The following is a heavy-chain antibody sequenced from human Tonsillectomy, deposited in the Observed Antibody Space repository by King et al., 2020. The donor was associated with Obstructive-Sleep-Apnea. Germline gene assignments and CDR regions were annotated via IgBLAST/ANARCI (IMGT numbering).Heavy chain of an antibody. D-gene: IGHD1-1*01. Sequence: VQLVESGGGLVKPGGSLRISCEASGFFFPNAWMTWVRQAAGKGLEWVGRVKRNSDGGTTDYAAPVKGRFTISRDDSRNIVYLQMNRLKTEDTAVYCCTTVGNWNDLGVSFDNWGQGTLVTVSS. CDR3: TTVGNWNDLGVSFDN. J-gene: IGHJ4*02. CDR1: GFFFPNAW. CDR2: VKRNSDGGTT. V-gene: IGHV3-15*01.